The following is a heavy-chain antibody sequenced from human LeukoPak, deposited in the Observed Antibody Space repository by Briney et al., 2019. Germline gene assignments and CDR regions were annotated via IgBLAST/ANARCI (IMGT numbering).Heavy chain of an antibody. CDR1: GFTVSSNY. CDR2: IYSGGST. D-gene: IGHD3-3*01. J-gene: IGHJ3*02. CDR3: ASDLSGRDFWSGYYSDAFDI. Sequence: GGSLRLSCAASGFTVSSNYMSWVRQAPGKGLEWVSVIYSGGSTYYADSVKGRFTISRDNSKNTLYLQMNSLRAEDTAVYYCASDLSGRDFWSGYYSDAFDIWGQGTMVTVSS. V-gene: IGHV3-66*01.